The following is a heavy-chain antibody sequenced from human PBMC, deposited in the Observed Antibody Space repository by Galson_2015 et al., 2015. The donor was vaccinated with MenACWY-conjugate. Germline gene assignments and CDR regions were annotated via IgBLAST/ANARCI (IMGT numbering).Heavy chain of an antibody. D-gene: IGHD2-15*01. CDR3: SRTGATPGDY. CDR1: GFSLSTSGVG. J-gene: IGHJ4*02. V-gene: IGHV2-5*02. Sequence: PALVKPTQTLTLTCAFSGFSLSTSGVGVGWIRQPPGKALEWLALIYWDDDKRYSPSLRSRLTITKVTSKNHVVLTMTNMDPVDTATYYCSRTGATPGDYWGQGTLVTVSS. CDR2: IYWDDDK.